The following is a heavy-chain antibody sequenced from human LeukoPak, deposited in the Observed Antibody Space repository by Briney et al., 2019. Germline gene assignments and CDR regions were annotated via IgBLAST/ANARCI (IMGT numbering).Heavy chain of an antibody. Sequence: GGSLRLSCAASGFTFSSYGMHWVRQAPGKGLEWVAFIRYDGSNKYYADSVKGRFTISRDNSKNTLYLQMNSLRAEDTAVYYCAKDGARYYYYYYMDVWGKGTTVTVSS. J-gene: IGHJ6*03. D-gene: IGHD3-10*01. CDR1: GFTFSSYG. CDR2: IRYDGSNK. V-gene: IGHV3-30*02. CDR3: AKDGARYYYYYYMDV.